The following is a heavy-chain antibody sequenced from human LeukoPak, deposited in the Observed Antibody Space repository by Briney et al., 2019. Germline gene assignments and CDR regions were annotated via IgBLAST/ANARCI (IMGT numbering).Heavy chain of an antibody. V-gene: IGHV3-48*03. Sequence: GGTLRLSCAASGFTFSSYEMNWVRQAPGKGLEWVSYISSSGSTIYYADSVKGRFTISRDNAKNSLYLQMNSLRAEDTAVYYCARVPSGSYQNWFDPWGQGTLVTVSS. CDR2: ISSSGSTI. D-gene: IGHD1-26*01. J-gene: IGHJ5*02. CDR3: ARVPSGSYQNWFDP. CDR1: GFTFSSYE.